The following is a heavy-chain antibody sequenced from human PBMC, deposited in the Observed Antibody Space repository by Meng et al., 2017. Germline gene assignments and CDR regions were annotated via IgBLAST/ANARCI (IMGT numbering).Heavy chain of an antibody. CDR1: GFTFDDYA. V-gene: IGHV3-9*03. CDR2: ISWNSGSI. CDR3: AKDYSSSWYGRYFDY. J-gene: IGHJ4*02. Sequence: SLKISCAASGFTFDDYAMHWVRQAPGKGLEWVSGISWNSGSIGYADSVKGRFTISRDNAKNTLYLQMNSLRAEDMALYYCAKDYSSSWYGRYFDYWGQGTLVTVSS. D-gene: IGHD6-13*01.